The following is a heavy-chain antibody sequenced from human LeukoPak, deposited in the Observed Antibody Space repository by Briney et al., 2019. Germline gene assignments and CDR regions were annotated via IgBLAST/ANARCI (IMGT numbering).Heavy chain of an antibody. CDR1: GFTFSSYS. Sequence: GGSLRLSCAASGFTFSSYSMNWVRQAPGKGLEWVSSISSSSSYIYYADSVRGRFTVSRGNAKNSLYLQMNSLRAEDTAAYYCAREGVPGSWGPDYWGQGTLVTVSS. V-gene: IGHV3-21*01. J-gene: IGHJ4*02. CDR3: AREGVPGSWGPDY. CDR2: ISSSSSYI. D-gene: IGHD6-19*01.